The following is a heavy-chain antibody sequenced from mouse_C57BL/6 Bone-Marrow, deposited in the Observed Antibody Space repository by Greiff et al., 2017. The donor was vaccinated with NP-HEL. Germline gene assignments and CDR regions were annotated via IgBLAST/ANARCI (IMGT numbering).Heavy chain of an antibody. Sequence: QVQLQQPGAELVKPGASVKMSCTASGYTFTSYWITWVKQRPGQGLEWIGDIYPGSGSTNYNEKFKSKATLSVDTSSSTAYMQLSSLTSEDSAVYYCANYGSSYVRYFDVWGTGTTVTVSS. J-gene: IGHJ1*03. V-gene: IGHV1-55*01. CDR1: GYTFTSYW. CDR3: ANYGSSYVRYFDV. CDR2: IYPGSGST. D-gene: IGHD1-1*01.